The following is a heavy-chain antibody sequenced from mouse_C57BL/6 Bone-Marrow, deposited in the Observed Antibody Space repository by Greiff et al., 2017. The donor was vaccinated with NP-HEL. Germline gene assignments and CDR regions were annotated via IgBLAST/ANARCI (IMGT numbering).Heavy chain of an antibody. D-gene: IGHD2-5*01. V-gene: IGHV5-6*01. CDR1: GFTFSSYG. CDR3: ARPPYYSNYAWFAY. J-gene: IGHJ3*01. Sequence: EVQLVESGGDLVKPGGSLKLSCAASGFTFSSYGMSWVRQTPDERLEWVATISRGGSYTSYPDSVKGRFTISRDNAKNTLYLQMSSLKAEDTAMYYCARPPYYSNYAWFAYWGQGTLVTVSA. CDR2: ISRGGSYT.